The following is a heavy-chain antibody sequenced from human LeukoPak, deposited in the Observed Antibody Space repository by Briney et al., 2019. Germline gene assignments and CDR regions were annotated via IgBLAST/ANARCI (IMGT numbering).Heavy chain of an antibody. CDR3: ARKIESSSWYDGAFDI. V-gene: IGHV1-18*04. CDR2: ISAYNGNT. J-gene: IGHJ3*02. Sequence: ASVKVSCTAYGYTFISNYLNWVRQAPGQGLEWMGWISAYNGNTNYAQKLQGRVTMTTDTSTSTAYMELRSLRSDDTAVYYCARKIESSSWYDGAFDIWGQGTMVTVSS. CDR1: GYTFISNY. D-gene: IGHD6-13*01.